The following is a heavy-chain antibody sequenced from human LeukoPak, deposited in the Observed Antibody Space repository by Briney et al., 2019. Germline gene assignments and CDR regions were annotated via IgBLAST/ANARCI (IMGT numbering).Heavy chain of an antibody. CDR3: ARFSGYCSGGSCQLYYFDY. CDR2: IIPIFGTA. CDR1: GGTFSSYA. Sequence: GASVKVSCEASGGTFSSYAISWVRQAPGQGLEWMGGIIPIFGTANYAQKFQGRVTITADESTSTAYMELSSLRSEDTAVYYCARFSGYCSGGSCQLYYFDYWGQGTLVTVSS. D-gene: IGHD2-15*01. V-gene: IGHV1-69*13. J-gene: IGHJ4*02.